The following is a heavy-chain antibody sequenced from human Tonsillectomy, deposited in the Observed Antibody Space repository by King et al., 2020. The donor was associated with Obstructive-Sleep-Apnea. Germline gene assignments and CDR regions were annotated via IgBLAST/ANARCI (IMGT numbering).Heavy chain of an antibody. V-gene: IGHV3-74*01. Sequence: VQLVESGGGLVHPGGSLRLSCAASGFTFSSYWMHWVRQAPGKGLVWVSRINSDGSTTSYADSVKGRFTISRDNAKNTLYVQMNSLRAEDAAVYYCARDFTGTSPDTNSWGQGTLVTVSS. CDR3: ARDFTGTSPDTNS. CDR2: INSDGSTT. J-gene: IGHJ4*02. CDR1: GFTFSSYW. D-gene: IGHD1-7*01.